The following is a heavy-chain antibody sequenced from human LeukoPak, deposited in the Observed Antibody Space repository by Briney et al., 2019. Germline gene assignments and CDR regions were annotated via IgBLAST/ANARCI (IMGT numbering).Heavy chain of an antibody. CDR3: ARGGDLYSSSSSYFDY. V-gene: IGHV1-69*01. CDR2: IIPIFGTA. J-gene: IGHJ4*02. D-gene: IGHD6-6*01. Sequence: SVKLSCNASGATSSSYAISWVRQAPGQGHEWMREIIPIFGTANYAQKFQSRFTITADESTSTAYMELSSLRSEDTAVYYCARGGDLYSSSSSYFDYWGQGTLVTVSS. CDR1: GATSSSYA.